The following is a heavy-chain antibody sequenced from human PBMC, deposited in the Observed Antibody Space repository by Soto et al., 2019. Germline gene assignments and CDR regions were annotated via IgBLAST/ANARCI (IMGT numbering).Heavy chain of an antibody. Sequence: GASVKVSCKASGYTFTGYYMHWVRQAPGQGLEWMGWINPNSGGTNYAQKFQGRVTMTRDTSISTAYMELSRLRSDDTAVYYCARGRWDLPSIAVAGSSDYWGQGTLVTVPQ. CDR2: INPNSGGT. D-gene: IGHD6-19*01. CDR3: ARGRWDLPSIAVAGSSDY. J-gene: IGHJ4*02. CDR1: GYTFTGYY. V-gene: IGHV1-2*02.